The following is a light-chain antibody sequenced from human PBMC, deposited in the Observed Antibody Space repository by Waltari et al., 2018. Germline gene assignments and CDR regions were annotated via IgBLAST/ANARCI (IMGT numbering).Light chain of an antibody. Sequence: EIVLTQSPGTASLSPGERVTLPCRASQSVGSSSLAWYQQKPGQAPRLVIYRASRRATGIPDRFSGSVSGTDFSLTISRLEPEDFAVYYCQQHGTLPATFGQGTKVEIK. V-gene: IGKV3-20*01. CDR2: RAS. CDR3: QQHGTLPAT. J-gene: IGKJ1*01. CDR1: QSVGSSS.